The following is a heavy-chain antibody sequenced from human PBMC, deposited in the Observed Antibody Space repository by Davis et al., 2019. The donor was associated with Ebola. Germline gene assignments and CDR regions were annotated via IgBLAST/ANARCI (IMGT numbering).Heavy chain of an antibody. Sequence: ASVKVSCKASGYTFTGHYIYWVRQAPGQGLEWMGWINPNSGDTNYAQKFQGRVTMTRDTSINTAYMEMSRLRLDDTAVYYCASLEVELATIMGRDAFDIWGQGTMVTVSS. CDR1: GYTFTGHY. D-gene: IGHD5-24*01. CDR2: INPNSGDT. J-gene: IGHJ3*02. CDR3: ASLEVELATIMGRDAFDI. V-gene: IGHV1-2*02.